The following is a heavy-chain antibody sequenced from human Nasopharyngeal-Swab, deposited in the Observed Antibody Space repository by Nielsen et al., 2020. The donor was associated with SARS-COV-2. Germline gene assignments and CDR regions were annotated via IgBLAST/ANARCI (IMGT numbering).Heavy chain of an antibody. V-gene: IGHV3-66*01. D-gene: IGHD4-17*01. J-gene: IGHJ4*02. CDR3: ARDSNDYGDYLPLDY. Sequence: GESLKISCAASGFTVSSNYMSWVRQAPGKGLEWVSVIYSGGSTYYADSVKGRFTISRDNSKNTLYLQMNGLRAEDTAVYYCARDSNDYGDYLPLDYWGQGTLVTVSS. CDR1: GFTVSSNY. CDR2: IYSGGST.